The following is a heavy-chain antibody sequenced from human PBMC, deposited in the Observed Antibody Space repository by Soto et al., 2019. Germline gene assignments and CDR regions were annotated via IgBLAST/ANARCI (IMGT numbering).Heavy chain of an antibody. V-gene: IGHV3-53*01. CDR2: IYSGGST. Sequence: PGGSLRLSCAASGFTVSSNYMSWVRQAPGKGLEWVSVIYSGGSTYYADSVKGRFTISRDNSKNTLYLQMNSLRAEDTAVYYCAREGNPYSSGWYPSSNYYYYGMDVWGQGTTVTVSS. CDR3: AREGNPYSSGWYPSSNYYYYGMDV. D-gene: IGHD6-19*01. J-gene: IGHJ6*02. CDR1: GFTVSSNY.